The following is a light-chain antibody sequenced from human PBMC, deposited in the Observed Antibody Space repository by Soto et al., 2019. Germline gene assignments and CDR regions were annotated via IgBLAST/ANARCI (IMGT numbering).Light chain of an antibody. Sequence: QSALTQPASLSGAPGPSITISRTGTSSDVGGYNYVSWYQQYPGKAPKLMIFGVSDRPSGVSNRFSGSKSGNTASLTISGLQAEDEADYYCSSYKTSSTVVVFGGGTKVTVL. J-gene: IGLJ2*01. CDR1: SSDVGGYNY. V-gene: IGLV2-14*01. CDR3: SSYKTSSTVVV. CDR2: GVS.